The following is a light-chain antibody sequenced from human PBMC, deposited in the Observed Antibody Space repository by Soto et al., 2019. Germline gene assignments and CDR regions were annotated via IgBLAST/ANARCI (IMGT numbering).Light chain of an antibody. V-gene: IGKV1-6*01. CDR1: QGIRNN. CDR3: LQDYNYPWT. CDR2: VVS. J-gene: IGKJ1*01. Sequence: IQMTQSPSSVSACVGDRVTITCLASQGIRNNLAWYQQKPGKAPKLLIYVVSSLQTGVPSRFSGSGSGTDFTLTISSLQPEDFATYYCLQDYNYPWTFGQGTKVDI.